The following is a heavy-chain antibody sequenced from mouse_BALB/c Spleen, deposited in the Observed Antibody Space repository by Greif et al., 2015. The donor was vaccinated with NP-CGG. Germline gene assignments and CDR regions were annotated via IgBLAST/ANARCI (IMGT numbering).Heavy chain of an antibody. J-gene: IGHJ2*01. V-gene: IGHV5-4*02. CDR3: ARGGTGFDY. D-gene: IGHD3-3*01. CDR1: GFTFSDYY. Sequence: DVMLVESGGGLVKPGGSLKLSCAASGFTFSDYYMYWVRQTPEKRLEWVATISDGGSYTYYPDSVKGRFTISRDNAKNNLYLQMSSLKSEDTAMYYCARGGTGFDYWGRGTTLTVSS. CDR2: ISDGGSYT.